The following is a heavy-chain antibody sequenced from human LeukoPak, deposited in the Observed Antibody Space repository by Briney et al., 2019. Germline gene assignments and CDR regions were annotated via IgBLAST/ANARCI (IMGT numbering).Heavy chain of an antibody. CDR3: ARGRNIMVRGAIGGETKYYYSYYMDV. D-gene: IGHD3-10*01. CDR1: SYSINSNYY. Sequence: SETLSLTCSVSSYSINSNYYWGWIRQPPGKGVEWIGEINHSGSTNRNPSLKSRVTISVDTSKNQLSLKLTSVTAADTALYYCARGRNIMVRGAIGGETKYYYSYYMDVWGKGTTVTVSS. CDR2: INHSGST. J-gene: IGHJ6*03. V-gene: IGHV4-38-2*02.